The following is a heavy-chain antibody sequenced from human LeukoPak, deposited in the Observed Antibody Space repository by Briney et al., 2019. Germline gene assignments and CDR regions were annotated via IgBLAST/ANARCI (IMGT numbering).Heavy chain of an antibody. CDR3: ARLDYDFWSGQADY. CDR2: LYYSGST. D-gene: IGHD3-3*01. Sequence: SETLSLTCTVSGASISSSRYYWGWIRQPPGKGLEWIGSLYYSGSTFNNPSLKSRLTMTVDTSKSQFSLKLSSVTAADTAIYYCARLDYDFWSGQADYWGQGALVTVSS. J-gene: IGHJ4*02. CDR1: GASISSSRYY. V-gene: IGHV4-39*01.